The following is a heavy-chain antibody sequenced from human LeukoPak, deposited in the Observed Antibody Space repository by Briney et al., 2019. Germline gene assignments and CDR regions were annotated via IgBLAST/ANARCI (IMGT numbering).Heavy chain of an antibody. CDR3: AREDGYYDFWGTNYYYYGMDV. D-gene: IGHD3-3*01. J-gene: IGHJ6*02. V-gene: IGHV3-74*01. CDR2: INSDGSST. CDR1: GFTFSSYW. Sequence: GGSLRLSCAASGFTFSSYWMHWVRQAPGKGLVWVSRINSDGSSTSYADSVKGRFTISRDNAKNTLYPQMNSLRAEDTAVYYCAREDGYYDFWGTNYYYYGMDVWGQGTTVTVSS.